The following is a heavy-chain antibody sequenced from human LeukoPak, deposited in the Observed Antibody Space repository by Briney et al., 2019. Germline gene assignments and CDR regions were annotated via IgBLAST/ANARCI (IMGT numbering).Heavy chain of an antibody. CDR2: NSAYNGHT. CDR1: GYTFTSSG. D-gene: IGHD6-19*01. Sequence: ASVKVSCKASGYTFTSSGISWVRQAPGQGLEWMGWNSAYNGHTNYAQKLQGRVTMATDTSTSTAYMELRSLRSDDTAVYYCARDKDMGAVAGTFDYWGQGTLVTVS. CDR3: ARDKDMGAVAGTFDY. V-gene: IGHV1-18*01. J-gene: IGHJ4*02.